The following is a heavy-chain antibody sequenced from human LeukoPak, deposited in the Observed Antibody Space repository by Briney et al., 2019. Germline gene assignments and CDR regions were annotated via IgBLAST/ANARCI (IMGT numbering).Heavy chain of an antibody. CDR1: GFTFSSSG. Sequence: GGSLRLSCAATGFTFSSSGMHWVREAPGKGLEWVAFIRYGGSHKYYADSVKGRFTISRDNSKNTLFLQMNSLRAEDTAVYYCAKEASRGSSFAYTPIEKPYYLDYWGQGTLVTVSS. CDR2: IRYGGSHK. D-gene: IGHD5-18*01. V-gene: IGHV3-30*02. J-gene: IGHJ4*02. CDR3: AKEASRGSSFAYTPIEKPYYLDY.